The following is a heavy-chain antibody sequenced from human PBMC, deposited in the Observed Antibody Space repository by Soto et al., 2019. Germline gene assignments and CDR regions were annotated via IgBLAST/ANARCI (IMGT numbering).Heavy chain of an antibody. Sequence: SETLSLTCTVSGGSIISSSYYWGWIRQPPGKGLEWIGSIYYSGSTYYNPSLKSRVTISVDTSKNQFSLKLSSVTAADTAVYYCARQQTVAGTRGWFDPWGQGTRVTVSS. D-gene: IGHD6-19*01. V-gene: IGHV4-39*01. CDR1: GGSIISSSYY. CDR2: IYYSGST. J-gene: IGHJ5*02. CDR3: ARQQTVAGTRGWFDP.